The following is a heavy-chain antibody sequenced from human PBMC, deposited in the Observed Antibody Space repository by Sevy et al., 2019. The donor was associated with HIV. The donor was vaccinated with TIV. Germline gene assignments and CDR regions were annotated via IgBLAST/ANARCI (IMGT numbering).Heavy chain of an antibody. CDR2: FDVEDGET. CDR1: GSTLSELS. CDR3: ATLSGFVYPHYFEA. J-gene: IGHJ4*02. Sequence: ASVKVSCRVSGSTLSELSMHWVRQVPGKGLEWMGGFDVEDGETVYAQKLQGRVTMTEDTSTDTAYMELSSLRSEDTAIYYCATLSGFVYPHYFEAWGQGTLVTVSS. D-gene: IGHD5-12*01. V-gene: IGHV1-24*01.